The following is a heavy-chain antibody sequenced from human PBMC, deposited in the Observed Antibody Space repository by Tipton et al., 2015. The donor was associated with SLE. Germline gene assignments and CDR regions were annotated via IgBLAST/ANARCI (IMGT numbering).Heavy chain of an antibody. CDR2: IIPILGIA. CDR1: GGTFGSCA. D-gene: IGHD5-12*01. J-gene: IGHJ4*02. V-gene: IGHV1-69*09. CDR3: ARGYDYGPDY. Sequence: QLVQSGAEVKKPGSSVKVSCKASGGTFGSCAISWVRQAPGQGLEWMGRIIPILGIANYAQKFQGRVTITADKSTSTAYMELSSLRSEDTAVYYCARGYDYGPDYWGERTLVTVSS.